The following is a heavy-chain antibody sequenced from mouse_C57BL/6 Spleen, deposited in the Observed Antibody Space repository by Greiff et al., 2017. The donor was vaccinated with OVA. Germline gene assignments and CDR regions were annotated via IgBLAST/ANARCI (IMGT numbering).Heavy chain of an antibody. Sequence: QVQLQQSGAELVRPGSSVKLSCKASGYTFTSYWMDLVKQRPGQGLEWIGNIYPSDSDTHYNHKFKDKATLTLDKSSSTAYMQLSTLTSKYSAVYFGARGTGTWFAYWGQGTLVTVSA. V-gene: IGHV1-61*01. CDR1: GYTFTSYW. CDR2: IYPSDSDT. D-gene: IGHD4-1*01. J-gene: IGHJ3*01. CDR3: ARGTGTWFAY.